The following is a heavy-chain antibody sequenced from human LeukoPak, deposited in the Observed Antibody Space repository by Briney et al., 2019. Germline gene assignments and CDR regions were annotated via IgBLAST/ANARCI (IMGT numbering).Heavy chain of an antibody. D-gene: IGHD4-23*01. CDR3: ARDRGNLDAFDI. CDR1: GYSISSGYY. V-gene: IGHV4-38-2*02. CDR2: IYHSGST. Sequence: LETLSLTCTVSGYSISSGYYWGWIRQPPGKGLEWIGSIYHSGSTYYNPSLKSRVTISVDTSKNQFPLKLSSVTAADTAVYYCARDRGNLDAFDIWGQGTMVTVSS. J-gene: IGHJ3*02.